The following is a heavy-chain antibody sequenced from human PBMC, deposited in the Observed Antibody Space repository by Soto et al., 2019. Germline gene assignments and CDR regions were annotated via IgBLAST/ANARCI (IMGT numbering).Heavy chain of an antibody. V-gene: IGHV5-51*01. CDR2: IYPGDSDT. J-gene: IGHJ6*02. Sequence: GESLKISCKGSGYSFTSYWIGWVRQMPGKGLEWMGIIYPGDSDTRYSPSFQGQVTISADKSISTAYLQWSSLKASDTAMYYCARERSYYYDSSGYIYYYYYGMDVWGQGTTVTVSS. D-gene: IGHD3-22*01. CDR1: GYSFTSYW. CDR3: ARERSYYYDSSGYIYYYYYGMDV.